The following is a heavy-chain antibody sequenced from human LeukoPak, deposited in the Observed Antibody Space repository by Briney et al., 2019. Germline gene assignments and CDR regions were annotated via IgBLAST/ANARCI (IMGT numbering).Heavy chain of an antibody. CDR3: AKDQDVAAAGTWGSIDY. CDR2: ISSDGNNK. Sequence: PGGSLRLSCAASGFTFSSYAMHWVRQAPGKGLEWVAVISSDGNNKYYADSVKGRFTISRDNSKNTLYLQMNSLRAEDTAVYYCAKDQDVAAAGTWGSIDYWGQGTLVTVSS. V-gene: IGHV3-30*04. D-gene: IGHD6-13*01. J-gene: IGHJ4*02. CDR1: GFTFSSYA.